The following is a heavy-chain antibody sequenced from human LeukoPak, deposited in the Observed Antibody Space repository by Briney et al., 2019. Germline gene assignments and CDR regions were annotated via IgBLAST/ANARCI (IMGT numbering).Heavy chain of an antibody. CDR2: ISNSSSYI. J-gene: IGHJ2*01. CDR3: ARGYSGSYGVNWYFDL. Sequence: GGSLTLSCAASGFTFSSYSMNWVRQSPGKGLEWVSSISNSSSYIYYADSVKGRFTISRDNAKNSMYLQMNSLRAEDTAVYYCARGYSGSYGVNWYFDLWGRGNLVTVSS. V-gene: IGHV3-21*01. D-gene: IGHD1-26*01. CDR1: GFTFSSYS.